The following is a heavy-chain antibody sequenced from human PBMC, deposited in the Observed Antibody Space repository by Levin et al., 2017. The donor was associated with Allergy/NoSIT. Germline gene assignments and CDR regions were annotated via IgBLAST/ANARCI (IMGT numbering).Heavy chain of an antibody. Sequence: GGSLRLSCAASGFTFSSYAMHWVRQAPGKGLEWVAVISYDGSNKYYADSVKGRFTISRDNSKNTLYLQMNSLRAEDTAVYYCARAQTEGADAFDIWGQGTMVTVSS. J-gene: IGHJ3*02. V-gene: IGHV3-30-3*01. CDR3: ARAQTEGADAFDI. CDR1: GFTFSSYA. CDR2: ISYDGSNK.